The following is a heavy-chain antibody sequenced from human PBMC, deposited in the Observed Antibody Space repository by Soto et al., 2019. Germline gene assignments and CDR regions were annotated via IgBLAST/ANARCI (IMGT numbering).Heavy chain of an antibody. CDR2: IIPIFGTA. Sequence: SVKVSCKASGGTFSSYAISWVRQAPGQGLEWMGGIIPIFGTANYAQKFQGRVTITADESTSTAYMELSSLRSEDTAVYYCASPTYYDFWSGYTPRLDYYGMDVWGQGTTVTVSS. CDR1: GGTFSSYA. J-gene: IGHJ6*02. CDR3: ASPTYYDFWSGYTPRLDYYGMDV. D-gene: IGHD3-3*01. V-gene: IGHV1-69*13.